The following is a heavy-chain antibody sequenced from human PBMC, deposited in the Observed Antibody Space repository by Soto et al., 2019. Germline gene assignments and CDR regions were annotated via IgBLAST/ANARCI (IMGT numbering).Heavy chain of an antibody. CDR2: ISGSGGST. Sequence: EVQLLESGGGLVQPGGSLRLSCAASGFTFSSYAMSWVRQAPGKGLEWVSGISGSGGSTYYADSVKGRFTISRDISKNTLYLQMNSLRAEDTAVYHCANEGETYSRSQYFDLWGRGTLVTVSS. CDR3: ANEGETYSRSQYFDL. D-gene: IGHD6-6*01. CDR1: GFTFSSYA. J-gene: IGHJ2*01. V-gene: IGHV3-23*01.